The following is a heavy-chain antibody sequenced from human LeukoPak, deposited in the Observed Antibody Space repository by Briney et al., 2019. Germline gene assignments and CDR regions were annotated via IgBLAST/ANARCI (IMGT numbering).Heavy chain of an antibody. V-gene: IGHV4-34*01. D-gene: IGHD3-22*01. CDR2: INHSGST. J-gene: IGHJ4*02. CDR3: ARGSYDSSGYYFGSYYFDY. Sequence: PSETLSLTCAVYGGSFSGYYWSWIRQPPGKGLEWIGEINHSGSTNYNPSLKSRVTISVDTSKNQFSLKLSSVTAADTAVYYCARGSYDSSGYYFGSYYFDYWGQGTLVTVSS. CDR1: GGSFSGYY.